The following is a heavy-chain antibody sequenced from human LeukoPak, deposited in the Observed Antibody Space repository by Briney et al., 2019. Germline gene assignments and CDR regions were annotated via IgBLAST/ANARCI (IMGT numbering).Heavy chain of an antibody. V-gene: IGHV4-31*03. J-gene: IGHJ6*02. CDR3: ASSAGKARSGYDRRFYYYGMDV. CDR1: GGSISSGGYY. CDR2: IYYSGST. Sequence: SETLSLTCTVSGGSISSGGYYWSWIRQHRGKGLEWIGYIYYSGSTYYNPSLKSRVTISVDTSKNQFSLKLSSVTAADTAVYYCASSAGKARSGYDRRFYYYGMDVWGQGTTVTVSS. D-gene: IGHD5-12*01.